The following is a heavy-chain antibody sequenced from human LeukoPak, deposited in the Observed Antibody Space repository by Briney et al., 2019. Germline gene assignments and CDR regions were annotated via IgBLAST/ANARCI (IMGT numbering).Heavy chain of an antibody. CDR1: GGSFSSYY. CDR2: IYYSGST. D-gene: IGHD3-22*01. Sequence: SETLSLTCAVYGGSFSSYYWGWIRQPPGKGLEWIGSIYYSGSTYYNPSLKSRVTISVDTSKNQFSLKLSSVTAADTAVYYCARAGYYYDSEIAFDIWGQGTMVTVSS. J-gene: IGHJ3*02. V-gene: IGHV4-39*07. CDR3: ARAGYYYDSEIAFDI.